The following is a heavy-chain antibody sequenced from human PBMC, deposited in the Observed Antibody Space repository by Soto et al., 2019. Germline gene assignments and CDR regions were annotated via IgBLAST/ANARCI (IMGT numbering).Heavy chain of an antibody. V-gene: IGHV4-59*08. CDR1: GGSISSYY. CDR3: ARALDSGYLDY. Sequence: SETLSLTCTVSGGSISSYYWSWIRQPPGKGLEWIGYIYYSGSTNYNPSLKSRVTISVDTSKNQFSLKLSSVTAADTAVYYCARALDSGYLDYWGQGTLVTVS. D-gene: IGHD1-26*01. CDR2: IYYSGST. J-gene: IGHJ4*02.